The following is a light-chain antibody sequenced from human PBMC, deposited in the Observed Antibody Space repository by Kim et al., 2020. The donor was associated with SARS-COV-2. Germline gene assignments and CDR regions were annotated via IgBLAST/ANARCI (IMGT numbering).Light chain of an antibody. V-gene: IGKV3D-15*01. Sequence: PSLSPGDTAIVSCRASQSVSSSLAWYQQKRGQPPRLLMYGASTRAAGIPARFSSSGSGTDFTLTITRLQSEDFAIYFCQQYNNWLTFGGGTKLEI. J-gene: IGKJ4*01. CDR3: QQYNNWLT. CDR2: GAS. CDR1: QSVSSS.